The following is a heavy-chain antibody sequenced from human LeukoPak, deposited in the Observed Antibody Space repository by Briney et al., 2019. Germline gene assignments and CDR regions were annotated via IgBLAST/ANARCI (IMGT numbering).Heavy chain of an antibody. J-gene: IGHJ4*02. CDR1: GYTFTSYG. Sequence: VASVKVSCKASGYTFTSYGISWVRQAPGQGLEWMGWISAYNGNTNYAQKLQGRVTKTTDTSTSTAYMELRSLRSDDTAVYYCARLPYSGSYWGGHYWGQGTLVTVSS. V-gene: IGHV1-18*01. CDR3: ARLPYSGSYWGGHY. D-gene: IGHD1-26*01. CDR2: ISAYNGNT.